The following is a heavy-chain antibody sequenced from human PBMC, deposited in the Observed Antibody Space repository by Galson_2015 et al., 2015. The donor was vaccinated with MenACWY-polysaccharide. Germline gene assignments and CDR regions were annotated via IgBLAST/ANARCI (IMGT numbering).Heavy chain of an antibody. Sequence: SLRLSCAASGFTFSNAWMTWVRQAPGKGLEWVGRVKSKTDGGTTDYAAPVKGRFTISRDDSKNTLYLQMNSLRTEDTAVYYCTTIYLPPRGSGNYWGWGQGTLVTVSS. D-gene: IGHD1-26*01. V-gene: IGHV3-15*01. CDR3: TTIYLPPRGSGNYWG. CDR2: VKSKTDGGTT. J-gene: IGHJ4*02. CDR1: GFTFSNAW.